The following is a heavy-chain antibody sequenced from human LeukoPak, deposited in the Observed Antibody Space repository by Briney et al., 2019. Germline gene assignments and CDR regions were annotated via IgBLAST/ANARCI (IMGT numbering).Heavy chain of an antibody. CDR2: IHPLLGVA. CDR3: ARAGEYCDFLSGSFYGMDV. Sequence: SVNVSCKASRGTYSRYTISAVRQAPGQGLEGMGRIHPLLGVAHYAPKLQDGVTNTADKSTSTAYMYLSNLTAKETAVCFCARAGEYCDFLSGSFYGMDVWGQGTTVTVSS. V-gene: IGHV1-69*02. J-gene: IGHJ6*02. D-gene: IGHD3-3*01. CDR1: RGTYSRYT.